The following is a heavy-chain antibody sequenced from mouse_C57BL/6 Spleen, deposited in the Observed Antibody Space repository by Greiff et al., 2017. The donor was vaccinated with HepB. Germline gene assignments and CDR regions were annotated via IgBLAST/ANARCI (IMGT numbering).Heavy chain of an antibody. V-gene: IGHV5-9-1*02. D-gene: IGHD2-3*01. Sequence: EVMLVESGEGLVKPGGSLKLSCAASGFTFSSYAMAWVRQTPEKRLEWVAYISSGGDYIYYADTVKGRFTISRDNARNTLYLQMSSLKSEDTAMYYCTSVYDGYYGFAYWGQGALVTVSA. CDR3: TSVYDGYYGFAY. CDR2: ISSGGDYI. J-gene: IGHJ3*01. CDR1: GFTFSSYA.